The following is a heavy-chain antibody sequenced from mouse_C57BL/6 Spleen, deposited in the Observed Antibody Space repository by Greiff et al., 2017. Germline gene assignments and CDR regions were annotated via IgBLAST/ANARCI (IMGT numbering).Heavy chain of an antibody. D-gene: IGHD1-1*01. Sequence: EVQLVESGGGLVKPGGSLKLSCAASGFTFSSYAMSWVRQTPDKRLEWVATISDGGSYTYYPDNVKGRFTISRDNAKNNLYLQMSHLKSEDTAMYYCARDHYYGSSYWYFDVWGTGTTVTVSS. CDR3: ARDHYYGSSYWYFDV. CDR2: ISDGGSYT. CDR1: GFTFSSYA. V-gene: IGHV5-4*01. J-gene: IGHJ1*03.